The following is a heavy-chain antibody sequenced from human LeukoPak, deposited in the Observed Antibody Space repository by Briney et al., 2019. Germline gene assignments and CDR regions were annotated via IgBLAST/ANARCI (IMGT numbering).Heavy chain of an antibody. D-gene: IGHD5-12*01. CDR2: IYYSGST. CDR3: ARLSRFSGYEDY. J-gene: IGHJ4*02. CDR1: GGSISSGGYY. V-gene: IGHV4-31*03. Sequence: SQTLSLTCTVSGGSISSGGYYWSWIRQHPGKGLEWIGYIYYSGSTYYNPSLKSRVTISVDTSKNQFSLKLSSVTAADTAVYYYARLSRFSGYEDYWGQGTLVTVSS.